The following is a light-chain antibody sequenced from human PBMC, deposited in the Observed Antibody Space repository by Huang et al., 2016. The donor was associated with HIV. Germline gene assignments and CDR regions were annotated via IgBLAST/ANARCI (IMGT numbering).Light chain of an antibody. Sequence: DIVMTQSPLSLPVTPGEPAPISCRSSQSILHSSGYNYLDWYVQKPGQSPQLLIYFGSNRASGVPDRFSGRGSGTDFTLKISRVEAEDVGIYYCMQALQTPGTFGGGTKVEI. V-gene: IGKV2-28*01. CDR2: FGS. CDR1: QSILHSSGYNY. CDR3: MQALQTPGT. J-gene: IGKJ4*01.